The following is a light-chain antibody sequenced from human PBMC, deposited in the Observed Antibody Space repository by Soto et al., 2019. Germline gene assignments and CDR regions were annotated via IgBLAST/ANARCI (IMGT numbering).Light chain of an antibody. CDR3: LQYHYWWT. J-gene: IGKJ1*01. CDR2: GAS. Sequence: VMAQCPATLSLSSGAKATLSCRASQSISNNFAWFQQKPGQVPRLLIYGASNRATGVSARFSGSGSGTEFTLTISSLKSEDFAVYYCLQYHYWWTFGQGTKVDIK. V-gene: IGKV3-15*01. CDR1: QSISNN.